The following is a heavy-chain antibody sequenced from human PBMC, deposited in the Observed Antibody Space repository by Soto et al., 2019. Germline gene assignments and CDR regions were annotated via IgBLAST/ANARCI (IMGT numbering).Heavy chain of an antibody. CDR2: IYYSGST. Sequence: SETLSLTCTVSGGSISSGDYYWSWIRQPPGKGLEWIGYIYYSGSTYYNPSLKSRVTISVDTSKNQFSLKLSSVTAADTAVYYCARDFPGYGLDSWGQGTLVTVSS. CDR1: GGSISSGDYY. CDR3: ARDFPGYGLDS. V-gene: IGHV4-30-4*01. D-gene: IGHD5-18*01. J-gene: IGHJ5*01.